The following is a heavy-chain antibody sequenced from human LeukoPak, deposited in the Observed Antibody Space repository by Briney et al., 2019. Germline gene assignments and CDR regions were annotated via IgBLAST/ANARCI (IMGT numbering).Heavy chain of an antibody. V-gene: IGHV3-30*03. D-gene: IGHD1-26*01. CDR2: IAHDESTI. J-gene: IGHJ5*02. CDR1: GFIFSGYG. CDR3: ARGPIVGPTKGFDP. Sequence: GGSLRLSCAASGFIFSGYGMHWVRQAPGKGLEWVALIAHDESTIHYTDSVKGRFTISRDNSKNMLYLQMNSLRAEDTAVYYCARGPIVGPTKGFDPWGQGTLVTVSS.